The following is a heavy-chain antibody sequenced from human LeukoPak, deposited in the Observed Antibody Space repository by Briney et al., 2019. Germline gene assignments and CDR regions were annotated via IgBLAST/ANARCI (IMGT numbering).Heavy chain of an antibody. V-gene: IGHV3-7*01. J-gene: IGHJ4*02. CDR1: GFTFGRHW. CDR2: MNQGGSET. CDR3: ARAGVAGGFDY. Sequence: GGSLRLSCAASGFTFGRHWMSWVRQAPGKGLEWVAHMNQGGSETTNVDSVKGRFTISRDDAKNLVFLQMNSLRVEDTAAYYCARAGVAGGFDYWGQGILVTVSS. D-gene: IGHD6-19*01.